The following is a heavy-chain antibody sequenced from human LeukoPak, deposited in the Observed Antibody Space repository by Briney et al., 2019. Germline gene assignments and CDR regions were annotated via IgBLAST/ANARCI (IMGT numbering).Heavy chain of an antibody. CDR2: INHSGST. D-gene: IGHD3-22*01. CDR1: GGSFSAHY. CDR3: ARYLTFDSSGYYYTFDY. J-gene: IGHJ4*02. V-gene: IGHV4-34*01. Sequence: SETLSLTCVVSGGSFSAHYWSWIRQPPGMGLEWIGEINHSGSTNYNPSLKSRVTMSVDTSKNQFSLKLSSVNAADTAVYYCARYLTFDSSGYYYTFDYWGQGTLVTVSS.